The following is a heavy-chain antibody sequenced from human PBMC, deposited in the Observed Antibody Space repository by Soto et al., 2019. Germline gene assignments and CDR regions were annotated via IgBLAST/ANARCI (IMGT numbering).Heavy chain of an antibody. Sequence: SETLSLTCPVYGGSFSGYYWSWIRQPPGKGLEWIGEINHSGSTNYNPSLKSRVTISVDTSKNQFSLKLSSVTAADTAVYYCARRPGGYSSSWYYFDYWGQGTLVTVSS. V-gene: IGHV4-34*01. J-gene: IGHJ4*02. D-gene: IGHD6-13*01. CDR2: INHSGST. CDR1: GGSFSGYY. CDR3: ARRPGGYSSSWYYFDY.